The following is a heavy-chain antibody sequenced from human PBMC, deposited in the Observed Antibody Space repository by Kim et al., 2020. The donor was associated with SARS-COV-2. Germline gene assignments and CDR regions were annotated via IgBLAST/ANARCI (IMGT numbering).Heavy chain of an antibody. CDR3: ARGQRNWAADYY. Sequence: SETLSLTCTVSGGSISSYYWSWIRQPPGKGLEWIGYIYYSGSTNYNPSLKSRVTISVDTSKNQFSLKLSSVTAADTAVYYCARGQRNWAADYYWGQGTLVTVSS. J-gene: IGHJ4*02. V-gene: IGHV4-59*01. CDR2: IYYSGST. CDR1: GGSISSYY. D-gene: IGHD7-27*01.